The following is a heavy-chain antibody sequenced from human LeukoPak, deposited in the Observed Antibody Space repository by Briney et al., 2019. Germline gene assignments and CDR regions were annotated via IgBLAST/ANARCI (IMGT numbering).Heavy chain of an antibody. CDR3: ASYGSGTYSHWFDP. CDR2: IYYSGNT. Sequence: SETLSLTCTVSGGSISSYYWSWIRQPPGKGLEWIGYIYYSGNTNYNPSLKSRVTISVDTSKNQFSLNLSSVTAADTAVYYCASYGSGTYSHWFDPWGQGTLVTVSS. CDR1: GGSISSYY. V-gene: IGHV4-59*01. D-gene: IGHD3-10*01. J-gene: IGHJ5*02.